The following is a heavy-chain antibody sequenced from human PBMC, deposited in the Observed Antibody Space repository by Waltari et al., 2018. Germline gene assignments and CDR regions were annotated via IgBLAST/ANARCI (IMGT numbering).Heavy chain of an antibody. CDR2: IWFDGSDK. D-gene: IGHD2-2*02. V-gene: IGHV3-30*02. CDR3: AKDAFGNTYLDF. Sequence: QVNLVEYGGGVVPPGGSLRSPCATSGFPCRNFGMHWVRQAPGKGLEWVALIWFDGSDKFYADSVRGRFTISRDNSARTLYLDMDSLRLDDTAMYYCAKDAFGNTYLDFWGQGTLVTVSS. CDR1: GFPCRNFG. J-gene: IGHJ4*02.